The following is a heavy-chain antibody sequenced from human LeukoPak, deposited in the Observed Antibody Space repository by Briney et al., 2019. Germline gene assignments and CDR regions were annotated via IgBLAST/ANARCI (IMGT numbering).Heavy chain of an antibody. Sequence: PGGSLRLSCAASGFTFDDYGMSWVRQAPGKGLEWVSGINWNGGSTGYADSVKGRFTIPRDNAKNSLYLQMNSLRAEDTALYYCARDLAALEELSQIGGIDYWGQGTLVTVSS. CDR1: GFTFDDYG. V-gene: IGHV3-20*04. CDR3: ARDLAALEELSQIGGIDY. J-gene: IGHJ4*02. D-gene: IGHD3-16*01. CDR2: INWNGGST.